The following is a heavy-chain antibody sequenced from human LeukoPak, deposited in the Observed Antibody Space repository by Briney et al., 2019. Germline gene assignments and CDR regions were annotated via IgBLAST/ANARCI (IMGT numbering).Heavy chain of an antibody. J-gene: IGHJ4*02. CDR2: IWYDGTNK. Sequence: GRSLRLSCAASGFTFSSCGMHWFRQAPGKGLEWVAVIWYDGTNKYYADSVKGRFTISRDNSKNTLYLQMNSLRAEDTAVYYCARGRDGYNWIDYWGQGTLVTVSS. V-gene: IGHV3-33*01. D-gene: IGHD5-24*01. CDR3: ARGRDGYNWIDY. CDR1: GFTFSSCG.